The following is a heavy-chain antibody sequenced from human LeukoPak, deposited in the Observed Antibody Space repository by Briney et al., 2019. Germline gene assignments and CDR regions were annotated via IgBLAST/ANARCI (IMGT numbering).Heavy chain of an antibody. V-gene: IGHV3-15*01. CDR1: GFTFSNAW. J-gene: IGHJ4*02. D-gene: IGHD3-10*01. CDR2: IKSKTDGGTT. CDR3: TSQGYYYGSGNYFDC. Sequence: PGGSLRLSCAASGFTFSNAWMSWVRQAPGKGLEWVGRIKSKTDGGTTDYAAPVKGRFTISRDDSKNTLYLQMNSLKTEDTAVYYCTSQGYYYGSGNYFDCWGQGTLVTVSS.